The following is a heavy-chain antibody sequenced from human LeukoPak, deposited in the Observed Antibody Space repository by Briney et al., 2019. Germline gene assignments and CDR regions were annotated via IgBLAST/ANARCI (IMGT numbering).Heavy chain of an antibody. CDR3: ARGIAAAD. CDR1: GFTFSSHW. J-gene: IGHJ4*02. CDR2: IKQDGSEK. Sequence: GGSLRLSCAASGFTFSSHWMTWVRQASGKGLEWVANIKQDGSEKYYVDSVKGRFTISRDNAKNSLYLQMNSLRAEDTAVYYCARGIAAADWGRGTLVTVSS. V-gene: IGHV3-7*04. D-gene: IGHD6-13*01.